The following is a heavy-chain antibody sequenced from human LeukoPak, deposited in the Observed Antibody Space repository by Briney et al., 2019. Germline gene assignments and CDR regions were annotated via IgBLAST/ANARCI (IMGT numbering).Heavy chain of an antibody. Sequence: GGSLRLSCAASGFTFSSYGMHWVRQAPGKGLEWVAVIWYGGSNKYYGDPVKGRFTISRDNSKNTLYLQMNSLRAEDTAVYYCAKDLLGYCSRTSCAGPLDYWGQGTLVTVSS. CDR3: AKDLLGYCSRTSCAGPLDY. V-gene: IGHV3-30*02. J-gene: IGHJ4*02. CDR2: IWYGGSNK. CDR1: GFTFSSYG. D-gene: IGHD2-2*01.